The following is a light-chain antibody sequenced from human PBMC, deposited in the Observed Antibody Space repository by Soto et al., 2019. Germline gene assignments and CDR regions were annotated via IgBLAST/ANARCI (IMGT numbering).Light chain of an antibody. CDR3: QHYGGLWT. Sequence: DIQMTQSPSTLSASVGDRVTITCRASQSITNRLAWYQQKPGKAPNVLIYDASNLQSGVPSRFSGSGFGTEFILTISSLQPDDFATYACQHYGGLWTFGQGTKVDIK. V-gene: IGKV1-5*01. CDR2: DAS. CDR1: QSITNR. J-gene: IGKJ1*01.